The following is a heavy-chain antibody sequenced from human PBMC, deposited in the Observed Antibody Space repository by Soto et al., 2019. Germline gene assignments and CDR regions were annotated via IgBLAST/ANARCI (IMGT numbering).Heavy chain of an antibody. CDR1: GGSISSYY. V-gene: IGHV4-59*01. CDR2: IYYSGST. D-gene: IGHD5-12*01. CDR3: ARGLGGKLYYYGMDV. Sequence: ASETLSLTCTVSGGSISSYYSSWIRQPPGKGMEWVGYIYYSGSTNYNPSLKSRVTITVDTSKNQFSLKLSSVTAADTAVYYCARGLGGKLYYYGMDVWGQGATVTVSS. J-gene: IGHJ6*02.